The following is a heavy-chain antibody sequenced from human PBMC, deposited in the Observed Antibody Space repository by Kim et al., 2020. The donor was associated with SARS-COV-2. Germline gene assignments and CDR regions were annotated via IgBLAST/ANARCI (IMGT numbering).Heavy chain of an antibody. Sequence: PGSVKCRFTIYRENAKNSLYLQMNSLRAGDTAVYYCARGGYSSRFWYFDLWGRGTLVTVSS. J-gene: IGHJ2*01. CDR3: ARGGYSSRFWYFDL. D-gene: IGHD6-13*01. V-gene: IGHV3-13*01.